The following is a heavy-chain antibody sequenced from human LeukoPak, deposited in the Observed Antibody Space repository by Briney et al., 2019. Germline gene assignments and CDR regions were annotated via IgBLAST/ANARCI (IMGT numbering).Heavy chain of an antibody. Sequence: SETLSLTCAVSGGSISSGGYSWSWIRQPPGKGLEWIGYIYHSGSTNYNPSLKSRVTISVDTSKNQFSLKLSSVTAADTAVYYCARDFRTRGGYYYGMDVWGQGTTVTVSS. CDR2: IYHSGST. CDR3: ARDFRTRGGYYYGMDV. J-gene: IGHJ6*02. V-gene: IGHV4-30-2*01. CDR1: GGSISSGGYS. D-gene: IGHD3-10*01.